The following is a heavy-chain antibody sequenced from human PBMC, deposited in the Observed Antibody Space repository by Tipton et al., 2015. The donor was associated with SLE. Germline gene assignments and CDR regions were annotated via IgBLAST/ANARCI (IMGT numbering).Heavy chain of an antibody. J-gene: IGHJ2*01. D-gene: IGHD3-22*01. Sequence: QLVQSGAEVKKPGASVKVSCKASGYTFTGYYMHWVRQAPGQGLEWMGWINPNSGGTNYAQKFQGRVTMTRDTSISTAYMELSRLRSDDTAVYYCAREADYYDSSGSGFDLWGRGTLVTVSS. CDR2: INPNSGGT. V-gene: IGHV1-2*02. CDR1: GYTFTGYY. CDR3: AREADYYDSSGSGFDL.